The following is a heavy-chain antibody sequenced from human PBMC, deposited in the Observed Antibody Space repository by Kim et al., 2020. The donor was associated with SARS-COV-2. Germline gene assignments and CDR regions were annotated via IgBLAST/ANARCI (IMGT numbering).Heavy chain of an antibody. Sequence: ASVKVSCKASGYTFTSYAMHWVRQAPGQRREWMGWSNAGNGNTKYSQKFQGRVTITRDTSASTAYMELSSLRSEDTAVYYCSRDSYYDIFRYYYYYMDVWGKGTTVTVSS. CDR2: SNAGNGNT. D-gene: IGHD3-9*01. J-gene: IGHJ6*03. CDR1: GYTFTSYA. V-gene: IGHV1-3*01. CDR3: SRDSYYDIFRYYYYYMDV.